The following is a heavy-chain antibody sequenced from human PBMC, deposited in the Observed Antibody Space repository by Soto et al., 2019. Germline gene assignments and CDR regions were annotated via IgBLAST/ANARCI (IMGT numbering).Heavy chain of an antibody. CDR3: ARECKDIVATIRPYYFDY. D-gene: IGHD5-12*01. Sequence: QVQLVESGGGVVQPGRSLRLSCAASGFTFSSYGMHWVRQAPGKVLEWVAVIWYDGSNKYYADSVKGRFTISRDNSKNTLHLQMNSLRAEDTAVYYCARECKDIVATIRPYYFDYWGQRTLVTVSS. V-gene: IGHV3-33*01. CDR2: IWYDGSNK. CDR1: GFTFSSYG. J-gene: IGHJ4*02.